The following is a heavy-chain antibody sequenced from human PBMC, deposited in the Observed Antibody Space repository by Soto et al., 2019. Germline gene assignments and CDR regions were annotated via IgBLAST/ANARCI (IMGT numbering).Heavy chain of an antibody. Sequence: QITLKESGPTLVKPTQTLTLTCTFSGFSLSTSGVGVGWIRQPPGKALEGLALIYWDDDKRYTPSRRPRLTITAYTSKNRVVFTMIRMDPVDTATYYCAHTFRDNNEYCFDQWGQGTLVTVSS. V-gene: IGHV2-5*02. CDR1: GFSLSTSGVG. CDR2: IYWDDDK. D-gene: IGHD1-1*01. CDR3: AHTFRDNNEYCFDQ. J-gene: IGHJ4*02.